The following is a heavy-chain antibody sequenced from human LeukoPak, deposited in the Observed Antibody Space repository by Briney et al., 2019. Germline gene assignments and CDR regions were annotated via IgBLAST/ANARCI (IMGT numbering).Heavy chain of an antibody. CDR2: INHSGST. CDR1: GGSFSGYY. CDR3: ARMTTVSGVIDY. V-gene: IGHV4-34*01. J-gene: IGHJ4*02. Sequence: KPSETLSLTCAVYGGSFSGYYWSWIRQPPGKGLEWIGEINHSGSTNYNPSLKSRVTISVDTSKNQFSLKLSSVTAADTAVYYCARMTTVSGVIDYWGQGTLVTVSS. D-gene: IGHD4-4*01.